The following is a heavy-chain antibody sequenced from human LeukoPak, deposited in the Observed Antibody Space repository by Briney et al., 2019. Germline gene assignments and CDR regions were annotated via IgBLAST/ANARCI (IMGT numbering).Heavy chain of an antibody. CDR1: GFTFSDYS. D-gene: IGHD3-16*01. CDR2: ISNSSSHI. V-gene: IGHV3-21*01. Sequence: GGSLRLSCAASGFTFSDYSMTWVRQSPGKVLEWVSSISNSSSHIYYADSVKGRFTISRDNAKNSLYLQVNSLRAEDTAVYYCGTLKLGEALDYWGQGTRVTVSS. J-gene: IGHJ4*02. CDR3: GTLKLGEALDY.